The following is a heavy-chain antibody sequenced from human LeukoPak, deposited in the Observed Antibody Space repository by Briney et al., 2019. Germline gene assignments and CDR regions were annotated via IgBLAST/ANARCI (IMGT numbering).Heavy chain of an antibody. Sequence: PGGSLRLSCVGSVFTFSVHWVRQAPGKGLEWLTFIRHDGSDKYYADSVKGRFTISRDDSKNTVYLQMNSLRPEDTAVYYRAKDGNWASVYWGQGTLVTVSS. CDR3: AKDGNWASVY. CDR1: VFTFS. V-gene: IGHV3-30*02. D-gene: IGHD7-27*01. J-gene: IGHJ4*02. CDR2: IRHDGSDK.